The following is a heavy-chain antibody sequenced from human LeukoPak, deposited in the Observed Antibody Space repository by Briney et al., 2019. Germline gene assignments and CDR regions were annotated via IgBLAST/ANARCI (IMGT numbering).Heavy chain of an antibody. CDR2: IHSDGSST. D-gene: IGHD2-21*02. CDR1: GFTFSSYW. V-gene: IGHV3-74*01. Sequence: GGSLRLSCAASGFTFSSYWMRWVRQAAGKGLVWVSRIHSDGSSTTYADSVKGRFTISSDNAKNTLYLQMNSLRAEDTAVYYCARGGAFCGGDCYQIDYWGQGTLVIVSS. J-gene: IGHJ4*02. CDR3: ARGGAFCGGDCYQIDY.